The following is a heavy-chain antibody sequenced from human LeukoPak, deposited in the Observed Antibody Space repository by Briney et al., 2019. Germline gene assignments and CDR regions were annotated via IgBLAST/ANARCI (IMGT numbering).Heavy chain of an antibody. D-gene: IGHD3-10*01. V-gene: IGHV1-69*13. CDR2: IIPIFGTA. J-gene: IGHJ1*01. CDR1: GGTFSSYA. Sequence: ASVKVSCKAYGGTFSSYAISWVRQAPGQGLEWMGGIIPIFGTANYAQKFQGRVTITADESTSTAYMELSSLRSEDTAVYYCARDRYGSGSYYYFQHWGQGTLVTVSS. CDR3: ARDRYGSGSYYYFQH.